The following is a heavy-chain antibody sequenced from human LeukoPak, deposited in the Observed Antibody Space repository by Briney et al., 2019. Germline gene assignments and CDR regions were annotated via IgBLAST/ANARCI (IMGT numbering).Heavy chain of an antibody. CDR2: INAYNGNT. Sequence: ASVKVSCKASGHTFTSYGISWVRQAPGQGLEWMGWINAYNGNTNYAHKLQGRVTMTTDTSTSTAYMELRSLRSDDTAVYYCARESFRYGSDFDYWGQGTLVTVSS. CDR1: GHTFTSYG. CDR3: ARESFRYGSDFDY. J-gene: IGHJ4*02. D-gene: IGHD3-10*01. V-gene: IGHV1-18*01.